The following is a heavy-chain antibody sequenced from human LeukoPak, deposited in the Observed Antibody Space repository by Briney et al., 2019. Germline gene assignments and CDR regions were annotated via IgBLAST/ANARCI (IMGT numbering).Heavy chain of an antibody. D-gene: IGHD3-9*01. CDR3: ARGRLLEPYYDILTGYYTLRSSYNWFDP. CDR2: MNPNSGNT. V-gene: IGHV1-8*01. CDR1: GYTFTSYD. Sequence: GASVKVSCKASGYTFTSYDINWVRQATGQGLEWMGWMNPNSGNTGYAQKFQGRVTMTRNTSISTAYMELSSLRSEDTAVYYCARGRLLEPYYDILTGYYTLRSSYNWFDPWGQGTLVTVSS. J-gene: IGHJ5*02.